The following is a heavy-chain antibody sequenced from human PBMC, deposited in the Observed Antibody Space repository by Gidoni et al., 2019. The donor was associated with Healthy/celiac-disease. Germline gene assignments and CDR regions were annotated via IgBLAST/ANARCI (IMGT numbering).Heavy chain of an antibody. CDR3: ARDAEMAGRRGWCAFDI. CDR1: GGSISSSSYS. CDR2: IYYSGST. J-gene: IGHJ3*02. Sequence: QLQLQESGPGLVKPSETLSLTCTVSGGSISSSSYSWGLIRQPPGKGLEWIGSIYYSGSTYYNPSLKSRVTISVDTSKNQFSLKLSSVTAADTAVYYCARDAEMAGRRGWCAFDIWGQGTMVTVSS. D-gene: IGHD6-19*01. V-gene: IGHV4-39*07.